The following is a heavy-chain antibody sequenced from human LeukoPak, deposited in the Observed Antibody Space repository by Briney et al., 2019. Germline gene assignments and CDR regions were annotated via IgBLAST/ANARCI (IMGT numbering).Heavy chain of an antibody. CDR3: ARDRGVRHYYDSSGYPV. CDR1: GYTFTSYG. D-gene: IGHD3-22*01. Sequence: AASLKVSCKASGYTFTSYGISWVRQAPGQGLEWMGWISAYNGNTNYAQKLQGRVTMTTDTSTSTAYMELRSLRSDDTAVYYCARDRGVRHYYDSSGYPVWGQGTLVTVSS. J-gene: IGHJ4*02. V-gene: IGHV1-18*01. CDR2: ISAYNGNT.